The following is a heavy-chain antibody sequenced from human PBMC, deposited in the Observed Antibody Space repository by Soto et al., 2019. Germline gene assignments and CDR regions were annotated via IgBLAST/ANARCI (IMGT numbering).Heavy chain of an antibody. CDR3: ARYSSNWFQTEGMDV. V-gene: IGHV4-4*07. CDR1: GGSISTYY. D-gene: IGHD6-13*01. Sequence: PSETLSLTCTLPGGSISTYYWSWIRQPAGKGLEWIGRIDTSGNTNYNPSLKSRVTMSVDTSKKQFSLKLTSVTAADTAVYYCARYSSNWFQTEGMDVWGQGTTVTVSS. J-gene: IGHJ6*02. CDR2: IDTSGNT.